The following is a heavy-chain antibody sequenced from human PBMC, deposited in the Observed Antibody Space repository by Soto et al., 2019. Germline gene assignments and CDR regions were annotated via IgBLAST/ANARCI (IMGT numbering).Heavy chain of an antibody. J-gene: IGHJ6*02. CDR1: GYTFTSYG. Sequence: ASVKVSCKASGYTFTSYGISWVRQAPGQGLEWMGWISAYNGNTNYAQKLQGRVTMTTDTSTSTAYMELRSLRSDDTAVYYCARTRKITYSNRGDYGVDVWGQGTTVTVSS. CDR2: ISAYNGNT. CDR3: ARTRKITYSNRGDYGVDV. V-gene: IGHV1-18*01. D-gene: IGHD4-4*01.